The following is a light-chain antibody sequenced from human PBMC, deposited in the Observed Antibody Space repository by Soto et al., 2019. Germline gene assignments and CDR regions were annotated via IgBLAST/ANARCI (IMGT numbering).Light chain of an antibody. Sequence: QSALTQPPSASGSPGQSVTISCTGTSSDVGGYNYVSWYQHHPGKAPKLMIYEVSKRPSGVPDRFSGSKSGNTASLTVSGLQAEDEADYYCSSYAGSNILFGGGTQLTVL. CDR3: SSYAGSNIL. V-gene: IGLV2-8*01. CDR2: EVS. CDR1: SSDVGGYNY. J-gene: IGLJ2*01.